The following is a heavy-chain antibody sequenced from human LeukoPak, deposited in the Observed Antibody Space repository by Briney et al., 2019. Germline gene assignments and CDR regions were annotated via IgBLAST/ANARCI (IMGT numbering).Heavy chain of an antibody. J-gene: IGHJ6*02. D-gene: IGHD1-20*01. Sequence: GGSLRLSCAASGFTFSSYWMHWVRQAPGKGLVWVSRINTDGSSTSYADSVKGRFTISRDNAKNTLYLQMNSLRAEDTAVYYCAKDHRTNNWNDNSMDVWGQGTTVTVSS. CDR1: GFTFSSYW. V-gene: IGHV3-74*01. CDR3: AKDHRTNNWNDNSMDV. CDR2: INTDGSST.